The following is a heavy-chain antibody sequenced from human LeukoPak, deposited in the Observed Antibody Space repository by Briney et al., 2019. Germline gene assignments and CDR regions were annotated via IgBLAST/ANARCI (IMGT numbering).Heavy chain of an antibody. CDR2: ISDSGSSI. CDR3: TTEGTYGSGSYYPDY. J-gene: IGHJ4*02. CDR1: GFTFSDYY. V-gene: IGHV3-11*01. Sequence: GGSLRLSCAASGFTFSDYYMSWIRQAPGKGLEWVSHISDSGSSIYYADSVKGRFTISRDNAKNSLYLQMDSLKTEDTAVYYCTTEGTYGSGSYYPDYWGQGTLVTVSS. D-gene: IGHD3-10*01.